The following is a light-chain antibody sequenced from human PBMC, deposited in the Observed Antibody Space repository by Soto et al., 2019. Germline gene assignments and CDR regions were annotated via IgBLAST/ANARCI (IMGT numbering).Light chain of an antibody. CDR1: QSVSTNY. CDR2: GGS. Sequence: EIVLTQSPGTLSLSPGERATLSCRASQSVSTNYLAWYQQKPGQAPRLLIYGGSTRATGVPDRFSGIGSGTGFTLTISRLEPEDFAVYYCQQYGSSPLTFGQGTKVEI. V-gene: IGKV3-20*01. J-gene: IGKJ1*01. CDR3: QQYGSSPLT.